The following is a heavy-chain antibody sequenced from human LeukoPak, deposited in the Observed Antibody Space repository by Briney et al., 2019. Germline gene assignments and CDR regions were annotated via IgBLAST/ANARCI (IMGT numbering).Heavy chain of an antibody. V-gene: IGHV3-30*03. CDR1: GFTLSSYG. Sequence: GRSLRLSCAASGFTLSSYGMHWVRQAPGKGLEWVAVISYDGSNKYYADSVKGRFTISRDNSKNTLYLQMNSLRAEDTAVYYCAREAYVAVAVHFDYWGQGTLVTVSS. CDR3: AREAYVAVAVHFDY. D-gene: IGHD6-19*01. J-gene: IGHJ4*02. CDR2: ISYDGSNK.